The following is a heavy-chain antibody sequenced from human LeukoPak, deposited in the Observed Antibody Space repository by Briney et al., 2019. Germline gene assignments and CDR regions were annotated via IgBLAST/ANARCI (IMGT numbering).Heavy chain of an antibody. D-gene: IGHD3-9*01. V-gene: IGHV3-7*01. Sequence: PGGSLRLSCAASGFSFTTSTMNWVRQAPGKGLEWVANINPAGSETLYVDSVKGRFTISRDNARNSLFLQMNTLRVDDTAVYYCASGHNNDWALGGQGTLVTVSS. CDR1: GFSFTTST. CDR3: ASGHNNDWAL. CDR2: INPAGSET. J-gene: IGHJ4*02.